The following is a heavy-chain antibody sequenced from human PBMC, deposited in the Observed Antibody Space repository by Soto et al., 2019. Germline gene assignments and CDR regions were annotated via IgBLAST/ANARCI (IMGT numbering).Heavy chain of an antibody. Sequence: EVQLVESGGTLVQPGRSLRLSCAASGFAFRDFAMHWVRQTPGKGLEWVSGITWNGVAMGYGDSVRGRFTISRDDSKNSLNLQMNSLRPADTALYYCAKSFVTTLLLYGYMDVWGKGTSVTVS. D-gene: IGHD4-17*01. V-gene: IGHV3-9*01. J-gene: IGHJ6*03. CDR2: ITWNGVAM. CDR1: GFAFRDFA. CDR3: AKSFVTTLLLYGYMDV.